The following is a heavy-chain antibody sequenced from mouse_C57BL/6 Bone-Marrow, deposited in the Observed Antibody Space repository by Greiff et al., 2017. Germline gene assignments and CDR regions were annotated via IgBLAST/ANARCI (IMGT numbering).Heavy chain of an antibody. Sequence: EVQLQQSGPELVKPGASVKISCKASGYTFTDYYMNGVKQSHGKSLEWIGDINPNNGGTSYNQKFKGKATLTVDKSSSTAYMELRSLTSEDSAVYYCARGMGIYYGNSYYAMDYWGQGTSVTVSS. CDR1: GYTFTDYY. CDR3: ARGMGIYYGNSYYAMDY. J-gene: IGHJ4*01. D-gene: IGHD2-1*01. CDR2: INPNNGGT. V-gene: IGHV1-26*01.